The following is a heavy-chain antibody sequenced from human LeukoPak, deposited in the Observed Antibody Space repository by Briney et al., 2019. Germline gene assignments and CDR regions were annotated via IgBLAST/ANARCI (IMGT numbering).Heavy chain of an antibody. Sequence: GGSLILSCAASGFTFSSYEMNWVRQAPGKGLEWVSYISSSGSTIYYTDSVKGRFTISRDNAKNSLYLQMNSLRAEDTAVYYCARVVDHDYGDYYLDYWGQGTLVTVSS. V-gene: IGHV3-48*03. CDR2: ISSSGSTI. CDR3: ARVVDHDYGDYYLDY. J-gene: IGHJ4*02. D-gene: IGHD4-17*01. CDR1: GFTFSSYE.